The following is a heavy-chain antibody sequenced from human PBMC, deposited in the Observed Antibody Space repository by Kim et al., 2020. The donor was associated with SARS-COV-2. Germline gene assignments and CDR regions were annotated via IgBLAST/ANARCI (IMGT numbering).Heavy chain of an antibody. D-gene: IGHD4-17*01. J-gene: IGHJ4*02. Sequence: YAQGFTGRFVFSLDTSVSTAYLQISSLKAEDTAVYYCARCSERWACYFDYWGQGTLVTVSS. CDR3: ARCSERWACYFDY. V-gene: IGHV7-4-1*02.